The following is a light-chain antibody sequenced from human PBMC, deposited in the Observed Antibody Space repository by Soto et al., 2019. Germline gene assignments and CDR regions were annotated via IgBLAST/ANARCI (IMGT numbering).Light chain of an antibody. J-gene: IGKJ4*01. CDR2: GAS. CDR3: QQYNNWPPHT. V-gene: IGKV3-15*01. CDR1: QSVSSN. Sequence: EIVMTQYTSTLSFSPEETATLSCSTSQSVSSNLAWYQQKPGQAPTLLIYGASTRSTGIPARFSGSGSGTEFTLTISSLQSEDFAVYYCQQYNNWPPHTFGGGTMADVK.